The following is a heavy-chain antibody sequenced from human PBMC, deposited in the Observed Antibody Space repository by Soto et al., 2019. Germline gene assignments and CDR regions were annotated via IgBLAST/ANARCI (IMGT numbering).Heavy chain of an antibody. CDR2: IYYSGST. D-gene: IGHD3-3*01. J-gene: IGHJ5*01. Sequence: PSETLSLTCTVSGGSISSGDYYWSWIRQPPGKGLEWIGYIYYSGSTYYNPSLKSRVTISVDTSKNQFSLKLSSVTAADTAVYYCARAVYDFWSGKNWFDSWGQGSLVTVSS. CDR3: ARAVYDFWSGKNWFDS. CDR1: GGSISSGDYY. V-gene: IGHV4-30-4*01.